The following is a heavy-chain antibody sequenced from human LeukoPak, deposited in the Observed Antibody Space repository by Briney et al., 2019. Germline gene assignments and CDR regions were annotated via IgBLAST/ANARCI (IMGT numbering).Heavy chain of an antibody. D-gene: IGHD6-6*01. J-gene: IGHJ5*02. CDR2: INHSGST. CDR3: ARGGSIAARHRWFDP. Sequence: SETLSLTCAVYGGSFSGYYWSWIRQPPGKGLEWIVEINHSGSTNYNPSLKSRVTISIDTSKNQFSLKLSSVTAADTAVYYCARGGSIAARHRWFDPWGQGTLVTVSS. CDR1: GGSFSGYY. V-gene: IGHV4-34*01.